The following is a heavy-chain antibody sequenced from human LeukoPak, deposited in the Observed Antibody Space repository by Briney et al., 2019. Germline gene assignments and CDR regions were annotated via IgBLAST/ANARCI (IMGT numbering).Heavy chain of an antibody. J-gene: IGHJ4*02. CDR2: IYHSGST. CDR3: ASYYLTRVYVDY. Sequence: SETLSLTCTVSGYSISSGYYWGWIRQPPGKGLEWIGSIYHSGSTYYNPSLKSRVTISVDTSKNQFSLKLSSVTAADTAVYYCASYYLTRVYVDYWGQGTLVTVSS. D-gene: IGHD1-26*01. CDR1: GYSISSGYY. V-gene: IGHV4-38-2*02.